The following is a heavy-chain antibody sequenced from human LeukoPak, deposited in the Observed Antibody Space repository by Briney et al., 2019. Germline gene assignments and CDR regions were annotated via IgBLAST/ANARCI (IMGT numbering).Heavy chain of an antibody. V-gene: IGHV4-59*01. CDR2: IYYNGYT. D-gene: IGHD1/OR15-1a*01. Sequence: SGTLSLTCAVSGGSIGTYYWSWIRQPPGKGLEWIGYIYYNGYTDYNPSLKSRFTISLHTSQHQFSLKLSSVNAAETAVYYCVRDRHWTNDWVFDYWGQGTLVTVSS. CDR1: GGSIGTYY. CDR3: VRDRHWTNDWVFDY. J-gene: IGHJ4*02.